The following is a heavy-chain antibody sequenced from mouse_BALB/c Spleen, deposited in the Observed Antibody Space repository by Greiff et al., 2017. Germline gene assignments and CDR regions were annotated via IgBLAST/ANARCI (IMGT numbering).Heavy chain of an antibody. J-gene: IGHJ2*01. Sequence: EVKLMESGPGLVKPSQSLSLTCSVTGYSITSGYYWNWLRQFPGNKLEWMGYISYDGSNNYNPSLKNRISITRDTSKNQFFLKLNSVTTEDTATYYCARATVVALYYFDYWGQGTTLTVSS. D-gene: IGHD1-1*01. CDR3: ARATVVALYYFDY. CDR1: GYSITSGYY. V-gene: IGHV3-6*02. CDR2: ISYDGSN.